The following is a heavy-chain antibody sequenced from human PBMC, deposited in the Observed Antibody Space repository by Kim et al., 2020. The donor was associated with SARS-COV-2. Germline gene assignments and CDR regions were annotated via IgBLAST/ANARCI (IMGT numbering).Heavy chain of an antibody. CDR3: AKDNPGYSSGWYPFDY. Sequence: GGSLRLSCAASGFTFSSYAMSWVRQAPGKGLEWVSAISGSGGSTYYADSVKGRFTISRDNSKNTLYLQMNSLRAEDTAVYYCAKDNPGYSSGWYPFDYWGQGTLVTVSS. CDR2: ISGSGGST. CDR1: GFTFSSYA. V-gene: IGHV3-23*01. D-gene: IGHD6-19*01. J-gene: IGHJ4*02.